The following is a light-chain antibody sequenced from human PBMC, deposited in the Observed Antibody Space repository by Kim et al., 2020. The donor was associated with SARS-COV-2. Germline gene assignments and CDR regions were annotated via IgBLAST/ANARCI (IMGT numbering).Light chain of an antibody. CDR2: YDS. V-gene: IGLV3-21*04. Sequence: SYELTQPPSVSVAPGKTARITCGGKNIGSKSVHWYQQRPGQAPVLVIYYDSDRPSWIPERFSGSNSGNTATLTISRVEAGDEADYYCQVWDSRSDHRVFGGGTQLTVL. CDR1: NIGSKS. J-gene: IGLJ3*02. CDR3: QVWDSRSDHRV.